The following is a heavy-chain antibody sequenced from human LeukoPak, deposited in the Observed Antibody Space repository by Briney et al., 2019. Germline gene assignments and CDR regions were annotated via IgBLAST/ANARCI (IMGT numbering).Heavy chain of an antibody. CDR3: ARDGEQQLVLLSSGFRPEPRFDP. V-gene: IGHV3-21*04. D-gene: IGHD6-13*01. Sequence: GGSLRLSCAGSGFTFNTYNMNWVRQAPGKGLEWVSSISSSSSYIYYADSVKGRFTISRDNAKNSLYLQMNSLRAEDTAVYYCARDGEQQLVLLSSGFRPEPRFDPWGQGTLVTVSS. J-gene: IGHJ5*02. CDR1: GFTFNTYN. CDR2: ISSSSSYI.